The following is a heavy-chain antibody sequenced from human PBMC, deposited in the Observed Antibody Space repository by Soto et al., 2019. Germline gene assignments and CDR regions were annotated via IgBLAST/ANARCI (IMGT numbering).Heavy chain of an antibody. CDR2: IIPVFGTT. Sequence: KPGSXVXXXCXXXXXSFGXXXXSXXXXAXGQGLEWMGAIIPVFGTTNYTKKFQGRVMITADDSTTTAYMELSSLRSDDTAVYYCAREPFVRFDPWGQGTLFTVSS. CDR3: AREPFVRFDP. J-gene: IGHJ5*02. CDR1: XXSFGXXX. V-gene: IGHV1-69*01.